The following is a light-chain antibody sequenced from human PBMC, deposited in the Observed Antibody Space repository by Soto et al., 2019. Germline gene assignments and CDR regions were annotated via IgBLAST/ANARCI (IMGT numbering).Light chain of an antibody. CDR3: QQYNNWPPGT. V-gene: IGKV3-15*01. Sequence: EIVMTQSPATLSVSPGERATLSCRARQSVSSNLAWYQQKPGQAPRLLIYGASTRATGIPARFSGSGSGIEFTLTISSLQSEDFAVYYCQQYNNWPPGTFGQGTKVEIK. J-gene: IGKJ1*01. CDR2: GAS. CDR1: QSVSSN.